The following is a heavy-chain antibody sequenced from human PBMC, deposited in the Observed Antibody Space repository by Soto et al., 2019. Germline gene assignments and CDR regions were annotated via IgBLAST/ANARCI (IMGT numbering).Heavy chain of an antibody. V-gene: IGHV4-59*04. CDR1: GGSIRSYY. CDR2: IYYSGST. CDR3: ARHLIWVSGLNY. D-gene: IGHD3-16*01. Sequence: SETLSLTCTVSGGSIRSYYWSWIRQPPGKGLEWIGGIYYSGSTYYSSSLKSRVTMSVNTSSNQFSLKLTSVTAADTAIYYCARHLIWVSGLNYWGQGTLVTVSS. J-gene: IGHJ4*02.